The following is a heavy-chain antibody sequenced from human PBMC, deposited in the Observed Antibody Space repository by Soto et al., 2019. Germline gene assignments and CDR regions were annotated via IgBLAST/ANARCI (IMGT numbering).Heavy chain of an antibody. D-gene: IGHD6-19*01. CDR3: EKADDKQWLIPNPDN. J-gene: IGHJ4*02. CDR2: MRWCGGSA. CDR1: GFNFNKFA. Sequence: EVQLLESGGGVVRPGGSLRLSCVASGFNFNKFAMAWILQAAGEGLEWVSGMRWCGGSASYADSVKGRFSIARDDSKNTVYLQLNTLRLEYTTQSYCEKADDKQWLIPNPDNWGQGTLVTAS. V-gene: IGHV3-23*01.